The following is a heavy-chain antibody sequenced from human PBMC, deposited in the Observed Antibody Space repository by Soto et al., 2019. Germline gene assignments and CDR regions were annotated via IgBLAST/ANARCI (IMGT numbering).Heavy chain of an antibody. CDR1: GGSISSGGYY. J-gene: IGHJ4*02. CDR3: ARVINWEIFDY. CDR2: IYYSGST. D-gene: IGHD1-1*01. V-gene: IGHV4-31*03. Sequence: SETLSLTCTVSGGSISSGGYYWSWIRQHPGKGLEWIGYIYYSGSTYYNPSLKSRVTISVDTSKNQFSLKLSSVTAADTAVYYCARVINWEIFDYWGQGTLVTVSS.